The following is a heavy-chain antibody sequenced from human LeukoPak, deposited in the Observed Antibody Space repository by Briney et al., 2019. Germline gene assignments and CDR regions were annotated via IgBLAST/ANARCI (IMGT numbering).Heavy chain of an antibody. CDR2: IKQDGSEK. D-gene: IGHD5-24*01. CDR1: GFTFSSYW. Sequence: GGSLRLSCAASGFTFSSYWMSWVRQAPGKGLEWVANIKQDGSEKYYVDSVKGRFTISRDNAKNLLYLQMNSLRAEDTAVYYCAAGFVWLYFDYWGQGTLVTVSS. J-gene: IGHJ4*02. V-gene: IGHV3-7*01. CDR3: AAGFVWLYFDY.